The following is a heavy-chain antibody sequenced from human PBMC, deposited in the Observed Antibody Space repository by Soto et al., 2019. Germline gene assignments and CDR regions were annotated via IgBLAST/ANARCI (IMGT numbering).Heavy chain of an antibody. CDR3: ARQESEWYQRPFDY. CDR1: GGSVTRNNYD. J-gene: IGHJ4*02. Sequence: LQLQESGPGLVKPSETLSLTCAVSGGSVTRNNYDWGWIRQPPGKGLEWIGTLYHRGSSNYSPSLRSRVTISVDTSKSQVSLRLNSVTAADTAIYYCARQESEWYQRPFDYWGPGTLVTVSS. CDR2: LYHRGSS. D-gene: IGHD2-2*01. V-gene: IGHV4-39*01.